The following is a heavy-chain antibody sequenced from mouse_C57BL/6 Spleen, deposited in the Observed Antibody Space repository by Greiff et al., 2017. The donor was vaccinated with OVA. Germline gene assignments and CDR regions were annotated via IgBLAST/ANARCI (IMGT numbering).Heavy chain of an antibody. CDR2: IDPSDSYT. V-gene: IGHV1-59*01. J-gene: IGHJ1*03. CDR1: GYTFTSYW. CDR3: AREGFDV. Sequence: VKLQQPGAELVRPGTSVKLSCKASGYTFTSYWMHWVKQRPGQGLEWIGVIDPSDSYTNYNQKFKGKATLTVDTSSSTAYMQLSSLTSEDSAVYYCAREGFDVWGTGTTVTVSS.